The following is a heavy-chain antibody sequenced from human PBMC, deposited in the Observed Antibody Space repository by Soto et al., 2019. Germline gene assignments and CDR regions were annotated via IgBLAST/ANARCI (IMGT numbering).Heavy chain of an antibody. CDR2: IIPILGIA. CDR1: GGTFSSYT. CDR3: ARDHPIVVVPAATGGYYYYYGMDV. J-gene: IGHJ6*02. D-gene: IGHD2-2*01. Sequence: QVQLVQSGAEVKKPGSSVKVSCKASGGTFSSYTISWVRQAPGQGLERMGRIIPILGIANYAQKFQGRVTITADKSTSTAYMELSSLRSEDTAVYYCARDHPIVVVPAATGGYYYYYGMDVWGQGTTVTVSS. V-gene: IGHV1-69*08.